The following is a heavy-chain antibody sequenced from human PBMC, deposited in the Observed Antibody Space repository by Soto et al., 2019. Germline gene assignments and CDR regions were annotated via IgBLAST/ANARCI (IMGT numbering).Heavy chain of an antibody. CDR2: MSYDVSDK. Sequence: VQLVESGAGVVQPGRSMRLSCAASDFSFRSYARHWVRQAPGKGLEWVAVMSYDVSDKDYADSVKGRFTISRDNSKNTLYLQMSSLRAEDTAVYYCARARLDTPALEYWGQGTLVTVSS. J-gene: IGHJ4*02. V-gene: IGHV3-30-3*01. CDR1: DFSFRSYA. CDR3: ARARLDTPALEY. D-gene: IGHD2-2*01.